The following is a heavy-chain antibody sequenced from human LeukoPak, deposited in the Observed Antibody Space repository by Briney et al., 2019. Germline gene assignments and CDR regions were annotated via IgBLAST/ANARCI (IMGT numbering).Heavy chain of an antibody. CDR3: AKDRDWSLIRSSAFDI. V-gene: IGHV3-9*01. CDR2: ISWNSGSI. Sequence: QTGGSLRLSCAASGFTFDDYAMHWVRQAPGKGLEWVSGISWNSGSIGYADSVKCRFTISRDNAKNSLYLQMNSLRAEDTALYYCAKDRDWSLIRSSAFDIWGQGTMVTVSS. J-gene: IGHJ3*02. D-gene: IGHD3/OR15-3a*01. CDR1: GFTFDDYA.